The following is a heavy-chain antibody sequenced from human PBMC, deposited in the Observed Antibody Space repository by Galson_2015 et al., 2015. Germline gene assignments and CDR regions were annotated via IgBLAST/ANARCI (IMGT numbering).Heavy chain of an antibody. D-gene: IGHD2-2*01. J-gene: IGHJ4*02. CDR3: TKDCRSTTSYSDS. Sequence: SVKVSCKASGGTFRSYAFSWVRQAPGQRLEWMGGIIPIFGTEYYAQNFQGRLMITADEFTTTVYMELRSLRSEDTAIYYCTKDCRSTTSYSDSWGQGTLVTVSS. CDR2: IIPIFGTE. V-gene: IGHV1-69*13. CDR1: GGTFRSYA.